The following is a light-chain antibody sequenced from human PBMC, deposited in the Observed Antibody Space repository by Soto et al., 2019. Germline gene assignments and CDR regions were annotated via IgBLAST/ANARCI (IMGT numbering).Light chain of an antibody. CDR1: SGDVGGYNF. CDR3: SSYSSSSPLV. J-gene: IGLJ3*02. Sequence: QSALTQPASVSGSPGQSITISCTGTSGDVGGYNFVSWYQQHPGKAPKLIIYGVSHRPSGVSNHFSGSKSGNTASLTISGLQAEDEADYYCSSYSSSSPLVFGGGTKLTVL. CDR2: GVS. V-gene: IGLV2-14*01.